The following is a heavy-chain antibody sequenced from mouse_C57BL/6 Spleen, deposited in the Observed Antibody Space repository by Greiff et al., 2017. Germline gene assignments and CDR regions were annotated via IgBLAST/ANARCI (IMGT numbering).Heavy chain of an antibody. CDR3: ARGGYGYYFDY. Sequence: VQLQQSGPELVKPGASVKISCKASGYTFTDYYMNWVKQSHGKSLEWIGDINPNNGGTSYNQKFKGKATLTVDKSSSTAYMELRSLTSEDSAVYYCARGGYGYYFDYWGQGTTLTVSS. D-gene: IGHD3-1*01. J-gene: IGHJ2*01. CDR2: INPNNGGT. V-gene: IGHV1-26*01. CDR1: GYTFTDYY.